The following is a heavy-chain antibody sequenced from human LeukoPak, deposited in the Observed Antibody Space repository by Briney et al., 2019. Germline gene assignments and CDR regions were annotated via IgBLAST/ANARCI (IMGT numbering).Heavy chain of an antibody. CDR1: GFTFSSYA. Sequence: GGSLRLSCAASGFTFSSYAMSWIRQAPGKGLEWVSAISGSGGSTYYADSVKGRFTISRDNSKNTLYLQMNSLRAEDTAVYYCAKILGAAIKSPYGDFPGWFDPWGQGTLVTVSS. J-gene: IGHJ5*02. D-gene: IGHD3-10*01. V-gene: IGHV3-23*01. CDR3: AKILGAAIKSPYGDFPGWFDP. CDR2: ISGSGGST.